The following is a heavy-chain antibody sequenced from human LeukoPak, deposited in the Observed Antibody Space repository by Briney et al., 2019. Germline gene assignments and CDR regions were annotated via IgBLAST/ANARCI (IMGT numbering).Heavy chain of an antibody. J-gene: IGHJ4*02. CDR2: INHSGST. D-gene: IGHD2-2*01. V-gene: IGHV4-39*07. CDR3: ARGRRCLDY. Sequence: SETLSLTCTVSGGSISSRSDYWGWIRQPPGKGLEWIGEINHSGSTNYNPSLKSRVTISVDTSKNQFSLKLSSVTAADTAVYYCARGRRCLDYWGQGTLVTVSS. CDR1: GGSISSRSDY.